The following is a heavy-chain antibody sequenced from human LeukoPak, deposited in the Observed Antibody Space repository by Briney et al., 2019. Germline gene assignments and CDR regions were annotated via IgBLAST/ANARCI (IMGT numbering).Heavy chain of an antibody. V-gene: IGHV1-18*01. Sequence: ASVKVSCKASGYTFTSYGISWVRQAPGQGLEWMGWISAYNGNTNYAQKLQGRVTMTTDTSTSTAYMELRSLRSDDTAVYYCARDSCSSTSCSLTPYYYYMDVWGKGTTVTVSS. CDR2: ISAYNGNT. J-gene: IGHJ6*03. CDR1: GYTFTSYG. CDR3: ARDSCSSTSCSLTPYYYYMDV. D-gene: IGHD2-2*01.